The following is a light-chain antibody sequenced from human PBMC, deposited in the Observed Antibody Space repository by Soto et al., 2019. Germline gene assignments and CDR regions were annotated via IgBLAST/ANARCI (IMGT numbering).Light chain of an antibody. J-gene: IGLJ1*01. CDR3: CSWTISSPYV. CDR1: GSDVGGYNS. CDR2: DVN. Sequence: QSALIQPASVSGSPGQSITISCTGTGSDVGGYNSVSWYQQHPGKAPKLVIYDVNNRPSGVSNRFSGSKSGNTASLTISGLQAEDEADYYCCSWTISSPYVFGTGTKLTVL. V-gene: IGLV2-14*01.